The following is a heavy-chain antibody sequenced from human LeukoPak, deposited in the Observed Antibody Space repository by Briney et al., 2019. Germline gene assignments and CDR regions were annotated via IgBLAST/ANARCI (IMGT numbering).Heavy chain of an antibody. V-gene: IGHV4-39*01. CDR3: ARGGYYCSSTSCYTDKEIFEY. D-gene: IGHD2-2*02. J-gene: IGHJ4*02. CDR2: IDYSGST. Sequence: AETLSLTCTVSGGSISISSYSSGWIRQPPGKGLERIGSIDYSGSTYYNRSLKSRVTISVDTSTNQFSKTMSSVTAADTAVYYCARGGYYCSSTSCYTDKEIFEYWGQGTLVTVSS. CDR1: GGSISISSYS.